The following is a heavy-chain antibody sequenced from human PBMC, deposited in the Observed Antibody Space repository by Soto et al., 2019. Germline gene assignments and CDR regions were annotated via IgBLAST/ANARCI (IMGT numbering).Heavy chain of an antibody. CDR2: VSYSGST. Sequence: SETLSLTCSLSGGAIGGYYWSWIRQPPGKALEWIGYVSYSGSTDYHPSLKSRVTISLDMSKNQFSLKLTSVTAADTAVYYCARDKYCSGGSCRKNWFDPWGQGTLVTVSS. V-gene: IGHV4-59*01. J-gene: IGHJ5*02. CDR3: ARDKYCSGGSCRKNWFDP. D-gene: IGHD2-15*01. CDR1: GGAIGGYY.